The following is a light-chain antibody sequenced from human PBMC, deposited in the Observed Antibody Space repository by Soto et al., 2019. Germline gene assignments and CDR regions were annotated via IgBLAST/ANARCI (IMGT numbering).Light chain of an antibody. J-gene: IGLJ2*01. CDR1: SSDGGDYNY. V-gene: IGLV2-8*01. CDR3: SSYAGSNNFGV. Sequence: QSALTQTPSVSGSPGQSVTISCTGTSSDGGDYNYVSWYQHQPDKAPKLMIYEVTKRPSGVPDRFSGSKSGNTASLTVSGLQAVDEADYYCSSYAGSNNFGVFGGGTKVTVL. CDR2: EVT.